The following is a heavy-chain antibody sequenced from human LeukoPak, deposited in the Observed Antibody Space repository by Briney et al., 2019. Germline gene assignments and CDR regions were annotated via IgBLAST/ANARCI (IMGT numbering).Heavy chain of an antibody. CDR3: SKGGQDHGDYYDRFLDY. J-gene: IGHJ4*02. D-gene: IGHD4-17*01. Sequence: QSGGSLRLSCTGYGFTFADYAVSWVRQAPGRGLEWVTFIRSKAYGGAADYAASVKGRFTISRDDSKSIVYLQMNSLKIEDTAVYYCSKGGQDHGDYYDRFLDYWGQGALVTVSS. CDR2: IRSKAYGGAA. CDR1: GFTFADYA. V-gene: IGHV3-49*04.